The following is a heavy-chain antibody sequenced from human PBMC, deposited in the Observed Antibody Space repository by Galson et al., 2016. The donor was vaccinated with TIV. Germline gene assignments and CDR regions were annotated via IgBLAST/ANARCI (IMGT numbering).Heavy chain of an antibody. CDR3: AKDVEISVFGVAPGMDV. Sequence: SLRLSCAASGLSLSNYGMHWVRQAPVKGLEWVAIISYDGSKKYYGDSVKGRFTVSRDSSKDTLYLQMNSLRPDDTAVYYCAKDVEISVFGVAPGMDVWGQGTTVTVSS. CDR1: GLSLSNYG. CDR2: ISYDGSKK. V-gene: IGHV3-30*18. D-gene: IGHD3-3*01. J-gene: IGHJ6*02.